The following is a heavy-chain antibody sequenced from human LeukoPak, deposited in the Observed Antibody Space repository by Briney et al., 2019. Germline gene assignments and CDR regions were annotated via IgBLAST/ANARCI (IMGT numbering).Heavy chain of an antibody. CDR3: ARLLGYCSSTSCYGCFDY. CDR1: GYSFTNYW. CDR2: IYPGDSDT. D-gene: IGHD2-2*01. Sequence: GESLKISCKGSGYSFTNYWIGWVRQMPGKGLEWMGIIYPGDSDTRYSPSFQGQVTISADKSISTAYLQWSSLKASDTAMYYCARLLGYCSSTSCYGCFDYWGQGTLVTVSS. J-gene: IGHJ4*02. V-gene: IGHV5-51*01.